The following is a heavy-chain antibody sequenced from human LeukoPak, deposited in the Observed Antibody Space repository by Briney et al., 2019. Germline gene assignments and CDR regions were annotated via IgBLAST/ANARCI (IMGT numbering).Heavy chain of an antibody. J-gene: IGHJ6*02. CDR3: ARELGLRFLEWSPSSYGMDV. CDR2: ISSSSSYI. CDR1: GFTFSSYS. D-gene: IGHD3-3*01. V-gene: IGHV3-21*01. Sequence: GGSLRLSCAASGFTFSSYSMDWVRKAPGKGLEWVSSISSSSSYIYYADSVKGRFTISRDNAKNSLYLQMNSLRAEDTAVYYCARELGLRFLEWSPSSYGMDVWGQGTTVTVSS.